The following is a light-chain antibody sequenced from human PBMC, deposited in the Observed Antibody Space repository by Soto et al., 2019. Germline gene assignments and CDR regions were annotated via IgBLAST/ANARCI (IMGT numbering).Light chain of an antibody. V-gene: IGKV1-5*01. CDR1: QSISNW. Sequence: DIQMTQSPSTLSASVGDRVTITCRASQSISNWLAWYQQKPGKAPKLLIYVASSLESGVPSRFSGSGSGTEFTLTISGLQPDDFATYYCQQYNFYSWTFGQGTKVEI. CDR2: VAS. CDR3: QQYNFYSWT. J-gene: IGKJ1*01.